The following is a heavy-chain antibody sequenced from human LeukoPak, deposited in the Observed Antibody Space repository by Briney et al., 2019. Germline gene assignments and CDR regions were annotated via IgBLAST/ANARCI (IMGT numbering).Heavy chain of an antibody. Sequence: SETLSLTCTVSGGSISSYYWSWIRQPPGKGLEWIGYISYSGSTNYNPSLKSRVTISVDTSKNQFSLKLSSVTAADTAVYYCARQRLSAYYYGMDVWGQGTTVTVSS. D-gene: IGHD6-25*01. CDR1: GGSISSYY. V-gene: IGHV4-59*08. J-gene: IGHJ6*02. CDR3: ARQRLSAYYYGMDV. CDR2: ISYSGST.